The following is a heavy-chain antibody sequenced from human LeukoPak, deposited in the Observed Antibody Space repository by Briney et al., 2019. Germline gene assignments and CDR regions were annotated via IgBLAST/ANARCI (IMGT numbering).Heavy chain of an antibody. Sequence: ASVRVSCKASGYIFTDYYIHWVRQAPGQGLEWMGRINPNSGGTNYAQKFQGRVTMTRDTSISTAYMELSRLSSDDTAVYYCATSRDRIAAAGRDEFDYWGQGTLVTVSS. CDR1: GYIFTDYY. CDR2: INPNSGGT. CDR3: ATSRDRIAAAGRDEFDY. D-gene: IGHD6-13*01. J-gene: IGHJ4*02. V-gene: IGHV1-2*06.